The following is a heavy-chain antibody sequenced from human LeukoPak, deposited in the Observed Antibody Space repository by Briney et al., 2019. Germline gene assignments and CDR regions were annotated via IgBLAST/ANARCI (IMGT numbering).Heavy chain of an antibody. V-gene: IGHV4-4*07. J-gene: IGHJ5*02. CDR2: FSSSGST. Sequence: SETLSLTCTVSDVPISSYSWSWIRQPAGEGLEWIGRFSSSGSTNYNPSLKSRVTISVDTSKNQFSLKLSSVTAADTAVYYCARGVRYCSSTNCQNYFDPWGQGALATVSS. CDR3: ARGVRYCSSTNCQNYFDP. D-gene: IGHD2-2*01. CDR1: DVPISSYS.